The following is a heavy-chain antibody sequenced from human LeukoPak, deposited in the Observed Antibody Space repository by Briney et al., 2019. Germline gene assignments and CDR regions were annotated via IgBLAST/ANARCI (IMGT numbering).Heavy chain of an antibody. D-gene: IGHD6-19*01. V-gene: IGHV3-7*03. CDR3: ARDYQSIAVAGSDY. CDR1: GFTFSSYW. J-gene: IGHJ4*02. CDR2: IKGDGSEK. Sequence: PGGSLRLSCAASGFTFSSYWMGWVRLAPGKGLEWVANIKGDGSEKYYVDSVKGRFTMSRDNAKNSLYLQMNSLRAEDTAVYYCARDYQSIAVAGSDYWGQGTLVTVSS.